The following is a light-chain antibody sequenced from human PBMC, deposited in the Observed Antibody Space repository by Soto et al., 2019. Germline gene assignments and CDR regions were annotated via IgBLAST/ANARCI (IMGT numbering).Light chain of an antibody. CDR2: LGS. V-gene: IGKV2-28*01. CDR1: QSLLHSNGYYY. J-gene: IGKJ3*01. Sequence: DIVMTQSPLSLPVTPGEPASISCRSSQSLLHSNGYYYLDWYLQKPGQSPQLLIYLGSNRASGVPDRFSGSGSRTDFTLKISRVEAEDVGVYYCMQALQTRTFGPGTKVDIK. CDR3: MQALQTRT.